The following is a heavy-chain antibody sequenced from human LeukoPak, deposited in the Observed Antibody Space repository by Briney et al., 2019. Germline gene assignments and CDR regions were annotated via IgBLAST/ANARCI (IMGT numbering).Heavy chain of an antibody. D-gene: IGHD2-2*01. CDR1: GYSFTSGHY. J-gene: IGHJ4*02. CDR2: IYHTGNA. CDR3: ARYCTSTTCILRGFDY. V-gene: IGHV4-38-2*01. Sequence: PSETLSLTCSVSGYSFTSGHYWGWIRQPPGEGLEWIANIYHTGNAHYNPSLKSRVTISVDTSKNQFSLKLSSVTAADTAVYYYARYCTSTTCILRGFDYWGQGPLVTVSS.